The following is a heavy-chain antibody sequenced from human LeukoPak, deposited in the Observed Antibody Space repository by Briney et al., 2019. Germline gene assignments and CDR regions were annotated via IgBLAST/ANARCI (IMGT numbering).Heavy chain of an antibody. D-gene: IGHD3-10*01. V-gene: IGHV3-21*01. J-gene: IGHJ6*03. Sequence: GGTLRLSCAASGFTFSSYSMNWVRQAPGKVQEWDSSISSRSSYIYYAYSVKGRFTIYRDNAKNSLYLQRNSLSAEDTAVYYCARFSVIVSYYYGSGSYGYYYYYMDVWGKGTTVTVSS. CDR3: ARFSVIVSYYYGSGSYGYYYYYMDV. CDR1: GFTFSSYS. CDR2: ISSRSSYI.